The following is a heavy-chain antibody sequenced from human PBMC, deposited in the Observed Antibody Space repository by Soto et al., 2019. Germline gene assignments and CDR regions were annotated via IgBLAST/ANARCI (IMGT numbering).Heavy chain of an antibody. CDR1: GFAFSDPY. J-gene: IGHJ4*02. D-gene: IGHD6-19*01. Sequence: PGGSLRLSCAASGFAFSDPYMSWIRQAPGKGLEWISYISSSGSTIYYADSVKGRFTISRDNAKKSLYLQMDSLTADDTAVYYCAKRRSHWLDRAFDYWGQGTLVTVSS. V-gene: IGHV3-11*01. CDR2: ISSSGSTI. CDR3: AKRRSHWLDRAFDY.